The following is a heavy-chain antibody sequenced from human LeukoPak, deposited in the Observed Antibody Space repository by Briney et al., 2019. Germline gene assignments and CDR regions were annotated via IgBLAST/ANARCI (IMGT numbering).Heavy chain of an antibody. V-gene: IGHV2-70*11. D-gene: IGHD3-22*01. CDR2: IDWDDDK. Sequence: ESGPALVKPTQTLTLTCTFSGFSLRISGMCVSWIRQPPGKALEWLARIDWDDDKYYSTSLKTRLTISKDTSKNQVVLTMTDMDPVDTATYYCARISTYSSGDFDYWGQGTLVTVSS. CDR3: ARISTYSSGDFDY. CDR1: GFSLRISGMC. J-gene: IGHJ4*02.